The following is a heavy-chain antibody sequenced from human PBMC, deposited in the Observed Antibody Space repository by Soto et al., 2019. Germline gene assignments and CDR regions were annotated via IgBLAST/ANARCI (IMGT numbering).Heavy chain of an antibody. Sequence: QVQLVQSGAEVKKPGASVKVSCKASGYTFTSYGISWVRQDPGQGLEWMGWISAYNGNTNYAQKLQGRVTMTTDTSTSTAYMELRSLRSDDTAVYYCARVRLYDYGDPHDAFDIWGQGTMVTVSS. CDR3: ARVRLYDYGDPHDAFDI. V-gene: IGHV1-18*01. CDR1: GYTFTSYG. CDR2: ISAYNGNT. D-gene: IGHD4-17*01. J-gene: IGHJ3*02.